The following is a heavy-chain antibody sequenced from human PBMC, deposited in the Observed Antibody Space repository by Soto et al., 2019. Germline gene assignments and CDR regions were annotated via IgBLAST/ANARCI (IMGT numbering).Heavy chain of an antibody. CDR3: SSFYYGSGSYSNYSYYGMAV. Sequence: HSQTLSLICAISGDSVSSNSAAWNRIRQSPSRGLEWLGRTYYRSKWCNDYAVSVKSRITINPDTSKNQLSLQLDSETPEDMAVYYCSSFYYGSGSYSNYSYYGMAVWGQGTTVTVSS. J-gene: IGHJ6*02. CDR1: GDSVSSNSAA. CDR2: TYYRSKWCN. V-gene: IGHV6-1*01. D-gene: IGHD3-10*01.